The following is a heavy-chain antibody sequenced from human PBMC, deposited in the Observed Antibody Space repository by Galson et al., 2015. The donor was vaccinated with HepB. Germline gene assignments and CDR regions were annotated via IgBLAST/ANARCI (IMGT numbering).Heavy chain of an antibody. CDR1: GFTFSNAW. V-gene: IGHV3-15*01. CDR3: TTVNGNYYDSSGYYWGDAFDI. CDR2: IKSKTDGGTT. J-gene: IGHJ3*02. D-gene: IGHD3-22*01. Sequence: SLRLSCAASGFTFSNAWMSRVRQAPGKGLEWVGRIKSKTDGGTTDCAAPVKGRFTISRDDSKNTLYLQMNSLKTEDTAVYYCTTVNGNYYDSSGYYWGDAFDIWGQGTMVTVSS.